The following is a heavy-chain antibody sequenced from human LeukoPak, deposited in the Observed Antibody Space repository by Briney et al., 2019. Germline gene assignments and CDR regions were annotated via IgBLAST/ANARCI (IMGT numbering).Heavy chain of an antibody. Sequence: PSETLSLTCAVYGGSFSGYYWSWIRQPPGKGLEWIGEINHSGSTNYNPSLKSRVTISVDTSKNQFSLELSSVTAADTAVYYCAGYLRGFDYWGQGTLVTVSS. V-gene: IGHV4-34*01. D-gene: IGHD6-25*01. CDR2: INHSGST. CDR3: AGYLRGFDY. CDR1: GGSFSGYY. J-gene: IGHJ4*02.